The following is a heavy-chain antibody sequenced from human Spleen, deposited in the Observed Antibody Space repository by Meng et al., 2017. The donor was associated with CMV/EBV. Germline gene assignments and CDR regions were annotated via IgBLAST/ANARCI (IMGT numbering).Heavy chain of an antibody. Sequence: SVKVSCKASGYTFTSYDINWVRQATGQGLEWMGWINPNSGGTNYAQKFQGRVTMTRDTSISTAYMELSRLRSDDTAVYYCAYWGIAARPSYYYYGMDVWGQGTTVTVSS. J-gene: IGHJ6*02. CDR1: GYTFTSYD. V-gene: IGHV1-2*02. CDR3: AYWGIAARPSYYYYGMDV. CDR2: INPNSGGT. D-gene: IGHD6-6*01.